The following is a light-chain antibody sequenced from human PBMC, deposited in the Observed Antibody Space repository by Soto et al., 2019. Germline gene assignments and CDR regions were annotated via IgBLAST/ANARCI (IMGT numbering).Light chain of an antibody. Sequence: QSALTQPASVSGSPGQSITIACTGTSSDVGGYNHVSWYQVHPGKAPRLVIYDVSIRPPAVSDRFSGSTSGNTASLTISGLQAEDEAVYHCSSYTATRTVVFGGGTKLTVL. CDR2: DVS. J-gene: IGLJ3*02. CDR3: SSYTATRTVV. CDR1: SSDVGGYNH. V-gene: IGLV2-14*03.